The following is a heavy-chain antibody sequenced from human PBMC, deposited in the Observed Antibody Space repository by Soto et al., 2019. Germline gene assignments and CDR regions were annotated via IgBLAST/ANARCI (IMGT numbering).Heavy chain of an antibody. D-gene: IGHD3-3*01. CDR2: IDPSDSYT. V-gene: IGHV5-10-1*01. CDR1: GYSFTSYW. J-gene: IGHJ6*02. Sequence: GESQKISCKGSGYSFTSYWISWVRQMPGKGLEWMGRIDPSDSYTNYSPSFQGHVTISADKSISTAYLQWSSLKASDTAMYYCATGRHYDFWSGYTYYYYGMDVWGQGTTVTVSS. CDR3: ATGRHYDFWSGYTYYYYGMDV.